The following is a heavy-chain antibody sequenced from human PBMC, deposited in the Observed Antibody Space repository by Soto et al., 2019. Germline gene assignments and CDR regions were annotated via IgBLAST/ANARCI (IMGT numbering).Heavy chain of an antibody. CDR3: ARDRSWTPFGDSLAYYYGMDV. D-gene: IGHD3-16*01. V-gene: IGHV1-2*04. CDR1: GYTFTGYY. Sequence: ASVKVSCKASGYTFTGYYMHWVRQAPGQGLEWMGWINPNSGGTNYAQKFQGWVTMTRDTSISTAYMELSRLRSDDTAVYYCARDRSWTPFGDSLAYYYGMDVWGQGTTVTVSS. J-gene: IGHJ6*02. CDR2: INPNSGGT.